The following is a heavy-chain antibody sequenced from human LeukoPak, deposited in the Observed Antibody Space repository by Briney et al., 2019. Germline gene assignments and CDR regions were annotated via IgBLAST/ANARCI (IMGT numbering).Heavy chain of an antibody. CDR3: AREKTRGYYDSSGYPASFDY. CDR1: GGSFSGYY. V-gene: IGHV4-34*01. CDR2: INHSGST. Sequence: SETLSLTCAVYGGSFSGYYWSWIRQPPGKGLEWIGEINHSGSTNYNPSIKSRVTISVHTSQTQPSLKLSSVTAADTAVSYCAREKTRGYYDSSGYPASFDYWGQGTLVTVSS. D-gene: IGHD3-22*01. J-gene: IGHJ4*02.